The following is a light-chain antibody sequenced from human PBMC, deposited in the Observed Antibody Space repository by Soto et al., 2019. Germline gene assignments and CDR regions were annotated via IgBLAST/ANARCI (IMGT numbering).Light chain of an antibody. CDR3: SSYTISSTVV. Sequence: QSALTQPASVSGSPGQSITISCTGTSSDVGGYNYVSWYQQHPGKAPTLMIYDVSNRPSGVSSRFSGSKSGNTASLSISGLQPEDEADYYCSSYTISSTVVFGGGTKVTVL. CDR2: DVS. J-gene: IGLJ2*01. CDR1: SSDVGGYNY. V-gene: IGLV2-14*01.